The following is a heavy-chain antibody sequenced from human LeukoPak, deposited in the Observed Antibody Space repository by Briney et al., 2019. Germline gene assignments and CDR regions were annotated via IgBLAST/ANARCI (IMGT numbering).Heavy chain of an antibody. Sequence: SETLSLTCTVSGGSISSSSYYWGWIRQPPGKGLEWIGSIYYSGSTYYNPSLKSRVTISVDTSKNQFSLKLSSVTAADTAVYYCARCVDYDYVWGSCRLEYYFDYWGQGTLVTVSS. CDR3: ARCVDYDYVWGSCRLEYYFDY. J-gene: IGHJ4*02. CDR1: GGSISSSSYY. CDR2: IYYSGST. V-gene: IGHV4-39*01. D-gene: IGHD3-16*02.